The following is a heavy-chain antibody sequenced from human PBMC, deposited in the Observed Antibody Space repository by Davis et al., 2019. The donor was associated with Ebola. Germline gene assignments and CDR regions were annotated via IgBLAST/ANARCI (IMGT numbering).Heavy chain of an antibody. CDR1: GGSISSYY. Sequence: MPSETLSLTCTVSGGSISSYYWSWIRQPPGKGLEWIGYIYYSGSTNYNPSLKSRVTISVDTSKNQFSLKLSSVTAADTAVYYCARATVTTLFDYWGQGTLVTVSS. D-gene: IGHD4-17*01. J-gene: IGHJ4*02. CDR2: IYYSGST. CDR3: ARATVTTLFDY. V-gene: IGHV4-59*12.